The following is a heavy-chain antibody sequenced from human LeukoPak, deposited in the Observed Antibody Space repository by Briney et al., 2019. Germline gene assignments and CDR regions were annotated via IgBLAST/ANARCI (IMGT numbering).Heavy chain of an antibody. D-gene: IGHD6-13*01. CDR2: IYYSGST. V-gene: IGHV4-39*01. CDR3: ARGGSSWFDAFDI. CDR1: GGSISSSSYY. J-gene: IGHJ3*02. Sequence: SETLSLTCTVSGGSISSSSYYWGWIRQPPGKGLEWIGSIYYSGSTYYNPSLKSRVTISVDTSKNQFSLKLSSVTAADTAVYYCARGGSSWFDAFDIWGQGTMVTVSS.